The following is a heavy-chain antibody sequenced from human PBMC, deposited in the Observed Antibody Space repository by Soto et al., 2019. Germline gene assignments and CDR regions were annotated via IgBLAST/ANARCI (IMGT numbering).Heavy chain of an antibody. D-gene: IGHD3-9*01. V-gene: IGHV1-69*06. CDR2: IIPTFGTA. J-gene: IGHJ1*01. CDR3: QRTDDILTGHTCDFFHH. CDR1: GGTFSSYA. Sequence: ASVKVSCKASGGTFSSYAISWVRQAPGQGLEWMGGIIPTFGTANYAQKFQGRVTITADKSTSTAYMELSSLRSEDTAVYYCQRTDDILTGHTCDFFHHWGVGTLVTVSP.